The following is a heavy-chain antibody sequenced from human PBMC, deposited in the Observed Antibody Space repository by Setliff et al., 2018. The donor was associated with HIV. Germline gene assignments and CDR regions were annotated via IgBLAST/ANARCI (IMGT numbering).Heavy chain of an antibody. CDR2: VDYTGST. J-gene: IGHJ4*02. Sequence: PSETLSLTCTVSGGSISTSNYYWGWVRQPPGKGLEWVGNVDYTGSTYYNPSLKSRVTISVDTSKNQFSLRLNSVTAADTAVYYCAGQGNIVVVTSFDYWGQGTLVTVSS. CDR3: AGQGNIVVVTSFDY. V-gene: IGHV4-39*07. CDR1: GGSISTSNYY. D-gene: IGHD2-21*02.